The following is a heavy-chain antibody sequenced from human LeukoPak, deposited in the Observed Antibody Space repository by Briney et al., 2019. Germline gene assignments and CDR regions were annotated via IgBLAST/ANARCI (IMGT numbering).Heavy chain of an antibody. J-gene: IGHJ4*02. V-gene: IGHV1-3*04. Sequence: ASVKVSCKASGYTFTTYAIHWVRQAPGQRLEWMGWINTGNGNTKYSQKFQGRVTITRDTSACTAYMALSSLRFEDTAIYYCARVYRERSYFDYWGQGTLVTVSS. CDR2: INTGNGNT. CDR1: GYTFTTYA. D-gene: IGHD4-11*01. CDR3: ARVYRERSYFDY.